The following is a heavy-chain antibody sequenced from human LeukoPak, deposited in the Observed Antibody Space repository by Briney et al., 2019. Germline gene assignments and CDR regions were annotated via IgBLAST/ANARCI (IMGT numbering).Heavy chain of an antibody. J-gene: IGHJ6*02. D-gene: IGHD6-6*01. CDR3: ARDRDSSSLQEYYYGMDV. CDR1: GFTFSSYE. CDR2: ISSSGGII. V-gene: IGHV3-48*03. Sequence: PGGSLRLSCAASGFTFSSYEMNWVRQAPGKGLEWVSYISSSGGIIYYADSVKGRFTISRDNAKNSLYLQMNSLRAEDTAICYCARDRDSSSLQEYYYGMDVWGQGTTVTVSS.